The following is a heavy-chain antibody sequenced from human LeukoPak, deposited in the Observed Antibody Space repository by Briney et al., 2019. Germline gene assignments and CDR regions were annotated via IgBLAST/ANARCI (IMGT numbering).Heavy chain of an antibody. D-gene: IGHD2-2*02. Sequence: SETLSLTCAVYGGSFSSYYWSWIRQPPGKGLEWIGEINHSGSTNYNPSLKSRVTISVDTSKNQFSLKLSSVTAADTAVYYCARGRARYCSSTSCYRYYYYMDVWGKGTTVTVSS. J-gene: IGHJ6*03. CDR1: GGSFSSYY. V-gene: IGHV4-34*01. CDR2: INHSGST. CDR3: ARGRARYCSSTSCYRYYYYMDV.